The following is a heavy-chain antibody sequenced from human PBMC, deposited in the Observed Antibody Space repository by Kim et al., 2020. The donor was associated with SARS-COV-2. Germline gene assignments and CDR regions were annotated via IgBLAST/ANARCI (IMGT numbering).Heavy chain of an antibody. V-gene: IGHV4-39*01. J-gene: IGHJ4*02. D-gene: IGHD6-13*01. CDR1: GGSISSSSYY. CDR3: ASPGVAAAGTAFDY. Sequence: SETLSLTCTVSGGSISSSSYYWGWIRQPPGKGLEWIGSIYYSGSTYFNPSLKSRVTISVDTSKNQFSLKLSSVTAADTAVYYCASPGVAAAGTAFDYWGQGTLVTVSS. CDR2: IYYSGST.